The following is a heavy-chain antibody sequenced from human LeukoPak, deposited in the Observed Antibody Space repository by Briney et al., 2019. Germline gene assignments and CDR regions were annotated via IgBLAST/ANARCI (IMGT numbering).Heavy chain of an antibody. D-gene: IGHD5-18*01. CDR3: AILLRGYSYGYPPFAY. CDR1: GYTFTSYG. Sequence: ASVKVSCKASGYTFTSYGISWVRQAPGQGLEWMGLISAYNGNTNYAQKLQGRVTMTTDTSTSTAYMELRSLRSDDTAVYYCAILLRGYSYGYPPFAYWGQGTLVTVSS. V-gene: IGHV1-18*01. CDR2: ISAYNGNT. J-gene: IGHJ4*02.